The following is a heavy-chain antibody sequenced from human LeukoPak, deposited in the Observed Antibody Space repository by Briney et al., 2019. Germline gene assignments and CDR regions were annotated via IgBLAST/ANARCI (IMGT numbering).Heavy chain of an antibody. CDR3: ARDNPERYYALDY. J-gene: IGHJ4*02. Sequence: ASVKVSCKASGFTFTNYNLHWVRQAPGQRREWMGIINPSGGSTSYAQKFQGRVTMTRDTSTSTVYMELSSLRSEDTAVYYCARDNPERYYALDYWGQGTLVTVSS. CDR1: GFTFTNYN. V-gene: IGHV1-46*01. D-gene: IGHD1-1*01. CDR2: INPSGGST.